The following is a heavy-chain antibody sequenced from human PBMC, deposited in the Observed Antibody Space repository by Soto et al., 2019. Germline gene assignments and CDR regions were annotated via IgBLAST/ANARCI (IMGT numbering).Heavy chain of an antibody. V-gene: IGHV3-30*18. D-gene: IGHD1-26*01. CDR3: AKDLLSSGSYPFYFGY. J-gene: IGHJ4*02. Sequence: PGGSLRLSCAASGFTFSSYGMHWVRQAPGKGLEWVAVISYDGSNKYYADSVKGRFTISRDNSKNTLYLRMNSLRAEDTAIYYCAKDLLSSGSYPFYFGYWGQGTLVTVSS. CDR1: GFTFSSYG. CDR2: ISYDGSNK.